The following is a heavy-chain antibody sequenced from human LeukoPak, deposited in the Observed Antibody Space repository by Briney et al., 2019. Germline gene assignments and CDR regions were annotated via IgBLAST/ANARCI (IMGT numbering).Heavy chain of an antibody. J-gene: IGHJ5*02. Sequence: RASVKVSCKASGYTFTSYDINWVRQATGQGLEWMGWMNPNSGITGYVQKFQGRVTITRNTSISTAYMELSSLTSEDTAVYYCVRGLSSSWNNWFDPWGQGTLVTVSS. D-gene: IGHD6-13*01. CDR2: MNPNSGIT. CDR1: GYTFTSYD. V-gene: IGHV1-8*03. CDR3: VRGLSSSWNNWFDP.